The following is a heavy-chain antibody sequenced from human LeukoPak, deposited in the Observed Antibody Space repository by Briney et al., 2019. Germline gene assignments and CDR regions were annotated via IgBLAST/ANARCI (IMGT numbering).Heavy chain of an antibody. D-gene: IGHD3-22*01. J-gene: IGHJ4*02. CDR3: AKADLYYYDSSGYDFDY. CDR2: IRYDGSNK. CDR1: GFTFSSYG. Sequence: GGSLRLSCAASGFTFSSYGMHWVRQAPGKGLEWVAFIRYDGSNKYCADSVKGRFTISRDNSKNTLYLQMNSLRAEDTAVYYCAKADLYYYDSSGYDFDYWGQGTLVTVSS. V-gene: IGHV3-30*02.